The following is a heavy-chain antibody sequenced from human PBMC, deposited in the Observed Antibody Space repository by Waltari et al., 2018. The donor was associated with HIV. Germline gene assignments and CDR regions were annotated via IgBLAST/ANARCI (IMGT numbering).Heavy chain of an antibody. J-gene: IGHJ4*02. CDR1: GFTFSCYW. CDR2: INSDGTST. CDR3: ARSEMGATDY. V-gene: IGHV3-74*01. Sequence: EVQLVESGGGLVQPGGSLRPPCAASGFTFSCYWMPWVRQGPGKGLVWVSRINSDGTSTTYADSVRGRFTISRDNAKNTLYLQMNSLRAEDTAVYYCARSEMGATDYWGQGTLVTVSS. D-gene: IGHD1-26*01.